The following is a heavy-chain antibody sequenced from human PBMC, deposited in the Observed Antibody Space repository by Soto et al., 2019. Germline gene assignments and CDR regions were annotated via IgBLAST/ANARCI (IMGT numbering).Heavy chain of an antibody. CDR1: GYTFTGYY. Sequence: ASVKVSCKASGYTFTGYYMHWVRQAPGQGLEWMGWINPNSGGTNYAQKFQGWVTMTRDTSISTAYMELSRLRSDDTAVYYCARGDITIFGVVIYWYFDLWGRGTLVTVSS. V-gene: IGHV1-2*04. D-gene: IGHD3-3*01. CDR3: ARGDITIFGVVIYWYFDL. J-gene: IGHJ2*01. CDR2: INPNSGGT.